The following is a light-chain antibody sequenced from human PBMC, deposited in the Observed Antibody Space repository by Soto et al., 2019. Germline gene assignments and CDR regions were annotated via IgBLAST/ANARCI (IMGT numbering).Light chain of an antibody. CDR1: QSVSSN. V-gene: IGKV3-15*01. CDR3: QQYNNWPWT. CDR2: GAS. J-gene: IGKJ1*01. Sequence: EIVMTQSPATLSVSPGERATLSCRASQSVSSNLAWYQQKPGQAPRLLIYGASTRATGIPARFSGSGSGTEFTLTISSLQSEDFEVYYCQQYNNWPWTLDQGTKVDI.